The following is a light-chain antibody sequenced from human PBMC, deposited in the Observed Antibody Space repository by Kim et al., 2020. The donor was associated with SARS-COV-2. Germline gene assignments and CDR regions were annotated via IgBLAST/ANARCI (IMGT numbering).Light chain of an antibody. CDR2: GAS. J-gene: IGKJ1*01. CDR3: QQFNNWPPWT. V-gene: IGKV3-15*01. CDR1: QSVSSN. Sequence: PGERATRACRASQSVSSNLAWYQQKPGQAPRLLIYGASTRATGIPARFSGSGSGTEFTLTISSLQSEDFAVYYCQQFNNWPPWTFGQGTKVDIK.